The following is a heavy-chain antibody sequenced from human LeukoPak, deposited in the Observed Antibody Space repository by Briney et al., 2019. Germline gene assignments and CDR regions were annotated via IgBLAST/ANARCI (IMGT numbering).Heavy chain of an antibody. CDR1: GYSFNSYW. CDR2: IYPGDSDT. CDR3: ARDHYAMIRGTMSVY. J-gene: IGHJ4*02. Sequence: GESLKISCQGSGYSFNSYWIAWVRQMPGKGLEWMGIIYPGDSDTRYSPSFQGQITISADRSINTAYLRWSSLKASDTAMYYCARDHYAMIRGTMSVYWGQGTLVTVSS. V-gene: IGHV5-51*01. D-gene: IGHD3-10*01.